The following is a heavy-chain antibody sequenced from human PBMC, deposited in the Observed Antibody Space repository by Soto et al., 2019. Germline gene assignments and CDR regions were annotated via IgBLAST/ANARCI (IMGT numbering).Heavy chain of an antibody. CDR2: ISSNGGST. V-gene: IGHV3-64D*08. J-gene: IGHJ3*02. CDR3: VKTRRRGYSGYDFGPDAFDI. Sequence: GGSLRLSCSASGFTFSSYAMHWVRQAPGKGLEYVSAISSNGGSTYYADSVKGRFTISRDNSKNTLYLQMSSLRAEDTAVYYCVKTRRRGYSGYDFGPDAFDIWGQGTMVTVSS. CDR1: GFTFSSYA. D-gene: IGHD5-12*01.